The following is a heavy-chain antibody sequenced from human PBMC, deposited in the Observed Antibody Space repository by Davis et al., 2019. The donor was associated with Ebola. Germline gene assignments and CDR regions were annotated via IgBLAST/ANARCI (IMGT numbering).Heavy chain of an antibody. CDR1: GGSISSSSYY. Sequence: SETLSLTCTVSGGSISSSSYYWGWIRQPPGKGLEWIGEINHSGSTNYNPSLKSRVTISVDTSKNQFSLKLSSVTAADTAVYYCARGWKGNINWNYYYYYGMDVWGQGTTVTVSS. J-gene: IGHJ6*02. V-gene: IGHV4-39*07. D-gene: IGHD1-1*01. CDR2: INHSGST. CDR3: ARGWKGNINWNYYYYYGMDV.